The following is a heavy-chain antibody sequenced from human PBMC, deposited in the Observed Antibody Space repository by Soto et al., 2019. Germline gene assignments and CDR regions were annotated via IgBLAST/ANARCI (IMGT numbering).Heavy chain of an antibody. J-gene: IGHJ5*02. Sequence: ASVKISCKTSGYTFTSHYIHWVRQAPGQGLEWMGISNPSGGAASYAQRLQGRVIMTRDTSTRTIDMELSRLRSEDTDVYYCASAPPDCSNGACHDYWFEPCGQGTLVTVSS. CDR1: GYTFTSHY. V-gene: IGHV1-46*04. D-gene: IGHD2-8*01. CDR3: ASAPPDCSNGACHDYWFEP. CDR2: SNPSGGAA.